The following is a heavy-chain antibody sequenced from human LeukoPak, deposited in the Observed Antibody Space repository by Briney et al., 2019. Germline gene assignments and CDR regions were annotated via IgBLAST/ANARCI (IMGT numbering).Heavy chain of an antibody. J-gene: IGHJ4*02. Sequence: ASVKVSCKASGYTFTSYDFNWLRQATGQGPEWMGWMNPNSGATGYAQKFQGRVTMTRSASINTAYMELTNLRSEDTAVYYCARAPRSWGFGYWGQGTLVTVSS. D-gene: IGHD7-27*01. CDR3: ARAPRSWGFGY. V-gene: IGHV1-8*01. CDR2: MNPNSGAT. CDR1: GYTFTSYD.